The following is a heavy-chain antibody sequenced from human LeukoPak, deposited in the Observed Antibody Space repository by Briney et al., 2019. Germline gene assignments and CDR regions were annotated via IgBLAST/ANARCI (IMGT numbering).Heavy chain of an antibody. CDR2: IYYSGNT. CDR3: ARILGVYYYDSSGYGDDAFDI. D-gene: IGHD3-22*01. J-gene: IGHJ3*02. CDR1: GGSISRSQYY. Sequence: SETLSLTCSVSGGSISRSQYYWGWIRQPPEKGLEWIGTIYYSGNTFCNPSLKSRLTISVDTSKNQFSLKLSSVTAADTAVYYCARILGVYYYDSSGYGDDAFDIWGQGTMVTVSS. V-gene: IGHV4-39*07.